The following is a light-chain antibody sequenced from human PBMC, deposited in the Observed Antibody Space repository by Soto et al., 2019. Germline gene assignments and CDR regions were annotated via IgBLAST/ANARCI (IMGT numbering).Light chain of an antibody. CDR3: MQALQTPYT. CDR1: QSLLHSNGYTY. CDR2: SGS. J-gene: IGKJ2*01. V-gene: IGKV2-28*01. Sequence: DIVMTQSPLSLPVTPGEPASISCRSSQSLLHSNGYTYFNWYLQKPGQSPQLLVYSGSNRASGVPDRFGGSGSGTDFTLKISRVEAEDVGVYYCMQALQTPYTLGQGTKLEIK.